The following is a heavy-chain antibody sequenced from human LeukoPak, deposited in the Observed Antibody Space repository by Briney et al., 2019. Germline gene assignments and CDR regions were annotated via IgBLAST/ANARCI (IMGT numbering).Heavy chain of an antibody. Sequence: SSETLSLTCAVYGGSFSGYSWTWIRQPPGKGLEWIGEISHFGSTKYIPSLESRVSLSLDTSKNQFSLELSSVTAADTAIYYCARRKGDRDRFPYYYYMDVWGKGTTVTISS. J-gene: IGHJ6*03. V-gene: IGHV4-34*01. D-gene: IGHD2-21*02. CDR3: ARRKGDRDRFPYYYYMDV. CDR1: GGSFSGYS. CDR2: ISHFGST.